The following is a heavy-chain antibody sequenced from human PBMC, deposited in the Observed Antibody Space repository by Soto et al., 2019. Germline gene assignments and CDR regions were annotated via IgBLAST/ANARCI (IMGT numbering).Heavy chain of an antibody. CDR3: AKVLARGSTYVYYFDS. Sequence: PGGSLRLSCAASGLTFSSYAMSWVRQAPGKGLEWVSGISGSGGSTYDADFEKGRVTISRDNSKNALYLQMNSLRAEDTAVYYCAKVLARGSTYVYYFDSWGQGTLVPVSS. CDR1: GLTFSSYA. CDR2: ISGSGGST. D-gene: IGHD3-16*01. J-gene: IGHJ4*02. V-gene: IGHV3-23*01.